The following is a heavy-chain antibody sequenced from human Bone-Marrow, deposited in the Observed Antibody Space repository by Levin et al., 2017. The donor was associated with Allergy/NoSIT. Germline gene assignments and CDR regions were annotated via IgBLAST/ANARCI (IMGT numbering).Heavy chain of an antibody. CDR3: ARSEQWLGEFDS. CDR2: ISFDAKHQ. CDR1: GFAFSTYT. D-gene: IGHD6-19*01. V-gene: IGHV3-30*04. Sequence: GESLKISCAASGFAFSTYTMHWVRQAPGKGLEWVAVISFDAKHQTYADSVTGRLTISRDNSKNTVSLQLSSLRPEDTAMYYCARSEQWLGEFDSWGQGTLVTVSS. J-gene: IGHJ4*02.